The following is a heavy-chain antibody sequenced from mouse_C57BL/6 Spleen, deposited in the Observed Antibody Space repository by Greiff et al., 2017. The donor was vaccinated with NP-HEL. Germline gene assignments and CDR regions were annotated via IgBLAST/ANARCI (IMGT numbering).Heavy chain of an antibody. D-gene: IGHD2-10*01. CDR3: ARPTMGYFDY. J-gene: IGHJ2*01. CDR2: ISSGSSTI. V-gene: IGHV5-17*01. CDR1: GFTFSDYG. Sequence: EVKLMESGGGLVKPGGSLKLSCAASGFTFSDYGMHWVRQAPEKGLEWVAYISSGSSTIYYADTVKGRFTIARDNAKNTLFLQMTSLRSEDTAMYYCARPTMGYFDYWGQGTTLTVSS.